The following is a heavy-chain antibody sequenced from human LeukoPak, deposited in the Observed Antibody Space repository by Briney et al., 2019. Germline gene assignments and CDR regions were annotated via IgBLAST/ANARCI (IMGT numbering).Heavy chain of an antibody. D-gene: IGHD3-22*01. V-gene: IGHV4-59*01. CDR2: IYYSGST. CDR3: ARWDSSGSHFDY. Sequence: PSETLSLTCTLSGGSISSYYWSWIRQPPGKGLEWIGYIYYSGSTNYNPSLKSRVTISVDTSKNQFSLKLSSVTAADTAVYYCARWDSSGSHFDYWGQGTLVTVSS. CDR1: GGSISSYY. J-gene: IGHJ4*02.